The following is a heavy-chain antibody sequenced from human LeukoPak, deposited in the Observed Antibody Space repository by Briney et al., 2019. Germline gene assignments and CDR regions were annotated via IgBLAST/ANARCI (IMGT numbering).Heavy chain of an antibody. J-gene: IGHJ4*02. CDR3: ARGSGWKSNIDY. CDR2: INPNSGGT. V-gene: IGHV1-2*02. CDR1: GYTFNGYY. D-gene: IGHD6-19*01. Sequence: GASVKVSCKASGYTFNGYYVHWVRQAPGQGLEWMGWINPNSGGTNYAQKIQGRVIMTRDTSISTAYMELSRLRSDDTAVYYCARGSGWKSNIDYWGQGTLVTVYS.